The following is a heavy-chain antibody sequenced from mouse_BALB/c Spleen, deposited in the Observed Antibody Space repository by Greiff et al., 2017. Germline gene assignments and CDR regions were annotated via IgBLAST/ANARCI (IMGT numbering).Heavy chain of an antibody. CDR3: TRDYRYDGDYYAMDY. D-gene: IGHD2-14*01. V-gene: IGHV5-6-4*01. Sequence: EVQLVESGGGLVKPGGSLKLSCAASGFTFSSYTMSWVRQTPEKRLEWVATISSGGSYTYYPDSVKGRFTISRDNAKNTLYLQMSSLKSEDTAMYYCTRDYRYDGDYYAMDYWGQGTSVTVSS. CDR2: ISSGGSYT. CDR1: GFTFSSYT. J-gene: IGHJ4*01.